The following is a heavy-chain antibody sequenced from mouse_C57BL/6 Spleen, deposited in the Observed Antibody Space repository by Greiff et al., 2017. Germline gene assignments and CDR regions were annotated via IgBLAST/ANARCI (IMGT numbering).Heavy chain of an antibody. Sequence: EVQLQQPGPGLVKPSPSLSLTCSVSGYSITSGYYWNWIRQPPGNKLECMGYISYDGSNNYNPSLKNRISITRDTSKNQFFLKLNSVTTEDTATYYCAREENYYGIRYRGQGTRVTVSA. CDR2: ISYDGSN. D-gene: IGHD1-1*01. J-gene: IGHJ3*01. V-gene: IGHV3-6*01. CDR3: AREENYYGIRY. CDR1: GYSITSGYY.